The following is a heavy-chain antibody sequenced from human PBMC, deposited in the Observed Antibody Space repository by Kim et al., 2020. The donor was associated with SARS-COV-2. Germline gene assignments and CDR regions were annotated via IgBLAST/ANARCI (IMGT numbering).Heavy chain of an antibody. CDR3: TGFGEGF. J-gene: IGHJ4*02. V-gene: IGHV3-15*01. CDR2: GGTI. Sequence: GGTIDYAAPVRGRFTISRDDSKNTLSLQMNSLKIEDTAMYYCTGFGEGFWGQGTLVTVSS. D-gene: IGHD3-10*01.